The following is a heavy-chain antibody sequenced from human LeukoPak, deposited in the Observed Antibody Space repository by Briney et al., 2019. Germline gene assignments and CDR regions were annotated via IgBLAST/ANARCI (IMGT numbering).Heavy chain of an antibody. CDR3: VKDHTGKEDK. V-gene: IGHV3-74*03. CDR1: GFTLGSFW. J-gene: IGHJ4*02. Sequence: GGSLRLSCAASGFTLGSFWMHWVRQVPGKGLVWVSRIDPYETPTTTTYADSVRGRFTISRDNAKNTLYLQMNSLRVEDTAVYYCVKDHTGKEDKWGQGTLVTVSS. CDR2: IDPYETPTTT. D-gene: IGHD1-1*01.